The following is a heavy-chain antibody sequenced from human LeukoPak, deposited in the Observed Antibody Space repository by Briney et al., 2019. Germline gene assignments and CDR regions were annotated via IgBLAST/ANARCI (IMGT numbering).Heavy chain of an antibody. D-gene: IGHD3-3*01. CDR1: GFTFSGYS. V-gene: IGHV3-30*04. CDR2: ISYDGTTT. Sequence: PGGSLRLSCAASGFTFSGYSMVWVRQPPGRGLEWVSLISYDGTTTYYSDSVQGRFTISRDNSNDTLFLRMNSLRVEDTAVYYCARDHYGNYGRNGYRWGQGTLVTVSS. CDR3: ARDHYGNYGRNGYR. J-gene: IGHJ5*02.